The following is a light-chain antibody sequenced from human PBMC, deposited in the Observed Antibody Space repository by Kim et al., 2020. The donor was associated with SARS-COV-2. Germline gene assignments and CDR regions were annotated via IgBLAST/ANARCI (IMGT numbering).Light chain of an antibody. V-gene: IGLV3-27*01. CDR3: YSAADNHVV. Sequence: SYELTQPSSVSVSPGQTARITCSGAILARKYARWFQQKPGQAPVLVIYRDSQRPSGIPERFSGSSSGTTVTLTISGVQVEDEADYYCYSAADNHVV. CDR1: ILARKY. CDR2: RDS. J-gene: IGLJ2*01.